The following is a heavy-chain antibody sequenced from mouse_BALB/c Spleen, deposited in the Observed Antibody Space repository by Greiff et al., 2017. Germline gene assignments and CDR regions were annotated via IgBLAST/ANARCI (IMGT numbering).Heavy chain of an antibody. J-gene: IGHJ3*01. D-gene: IGHD2-4*01. CDR3: VPAFYYDYDVVAY. V-gene: IGHV14-3*02. CDR2: IDPANGNT. CDR1: GFNIKDTY. Sequence: VQLQQSGAELVKPGASVKLSCTASGFNIKDTYMHWVKQRPEQGLEWIGRIDPANGNTKYDPKFQGKATITADTSSNTAYLQLSSLTSEDTAVYYCVPAFYYDYDVVAYWGQGTLVTVSA.